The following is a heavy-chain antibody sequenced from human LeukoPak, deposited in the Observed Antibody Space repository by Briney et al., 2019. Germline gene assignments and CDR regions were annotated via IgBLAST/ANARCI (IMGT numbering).Heavy chain of an antibody. CDR2: IKQDGSEK. Sequence: GGSLRLSCAASGFTFSNYWMSWVRQAPGKGLEWVANIKQDGSEKYYVDSVKGRFTISRDNAKNSLYLQMNSLRAEDTAVYYCARDKDVGPTILAYWGQGTLVTVSS. D-gene: IGHD1-26*01. CDR3: ARDKDVGPTILAY. J-gene: IGHJ4*02. V-gene: IGHV3-7*01. CDR1: GFTFSNYW.